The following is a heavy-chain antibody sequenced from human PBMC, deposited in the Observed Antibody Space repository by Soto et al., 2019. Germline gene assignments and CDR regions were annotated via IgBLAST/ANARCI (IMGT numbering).Heavy chain of an antibody. D-gene: IGHD3-16*01. Sequence: ASVKVSCKTSGYTFTKYGVGWVRQAPGQGLEGMGWISGSSGNANYAEKVQGRITLTTDTSTSTAYIELRSLRSDDTAVYYCAREMAGLGGEYDYWG. CDR1: GYTFTKYG. CDR2: ISGSSGNA. CDR3: AREMAGLGGEYDY. J-gene: IGHJ4*01. V-gene: IGHV1-18*04.